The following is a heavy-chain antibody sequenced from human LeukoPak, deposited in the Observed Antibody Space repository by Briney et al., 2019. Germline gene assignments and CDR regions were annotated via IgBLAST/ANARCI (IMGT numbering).Heavy chain of an antibody. CDR1: GFTFSSYA. V-gene: IGHV3-30-3*01. D-gene: IGHD3-22*01. CDR2: ISYDGSNK. CDR3: AKERYYYDSSGFFDY. J-gene: IGHJ4*02. Sequence: GGSLRLSCAASGFTFSSYAMHWVRQAPGKGLEWVAVISYDGSNKYYADSVKGRFTISRDNSKNTLYLQMNSLRPEDTAIYYCAKERYYYDSSGFFDYWGQGTLVTVSS.